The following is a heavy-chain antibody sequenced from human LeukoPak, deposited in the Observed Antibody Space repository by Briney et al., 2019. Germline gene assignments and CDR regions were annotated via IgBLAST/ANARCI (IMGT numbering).Heavy chain of an antibody. CDR3: AKLRGLTPPPYSYSYMDV. Sequence: PGGSLRLSCAASGFTFSSYGMHWVRQAPGKGLEWVAFIRYDGSNKYYADSVKGRITISRDNSKNTLYLQMNSLRAEDTAVYYCAKLRGLTPPPYSYSYMDVGAKGTTATASS. CDR1: GFTFSSYG. D-gene: IGHD3-10*01. V-gene: IGHV3-30*02. CDR2: IRYDGSNK. J-gene: IGHJ6*03.